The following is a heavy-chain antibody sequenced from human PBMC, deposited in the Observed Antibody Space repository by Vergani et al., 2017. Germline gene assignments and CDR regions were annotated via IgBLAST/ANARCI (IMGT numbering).Heavy chain of an antibody. CDR1: GFTFSSYG. Sequence: QVQLVESGGGVVQPGGSLRLSCVASGFTFSSYGLHWVRQAPGKGLEWVAFIRYDVSNKYYADSVKGRFTISRDNSKNTLYLQMNSLRAEDTAVYYCVKNPGQRRGYSGYDSSLDWGQGTLVTVSS. CDR3: VKNPGQRRGYSGYDSSLD. CDR2: IRYDVSNK. V-gene: IGHV3-30*02. D-gene: IGHD5-12*01. J-gene: IGHJ4*02.